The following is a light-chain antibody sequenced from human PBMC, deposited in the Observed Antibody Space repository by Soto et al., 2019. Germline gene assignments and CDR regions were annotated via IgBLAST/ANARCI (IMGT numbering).Light chain of an antibody. V-gene: IGLV2-14*01. Sequence: QSALTQPASVSGAPGQSITISCTGTSSDIGDYKPVSWYQQHPGKAPKTIIYDVRNQPSGVSDRFSGSRSGNTASLTISGLQAEDEADYYCSSYTSSDTVIFGGGTQLTVL. CDR3: SSYTSSDTVI. J-gene: IGLJ2*01. CDR2: DVR. CDR1: SSDIGDYKP.